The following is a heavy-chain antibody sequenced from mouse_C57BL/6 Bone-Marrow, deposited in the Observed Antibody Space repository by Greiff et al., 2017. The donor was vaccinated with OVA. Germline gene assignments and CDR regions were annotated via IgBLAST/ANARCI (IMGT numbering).Heavy chain of an antibody. V-gene: IGHV7-3*01. J-gene: IGHJ1*03. D-gene: IGHD1-1*01. CDR2: IRNKANGYTT. CDR3: ARSYYGSSYWYFDV. Sequence: EVQRVESGGSLVQPGGSLSLSCAASGFTFTDYYMSWVRQPPGKALEWLGFIRNKANGYTTEYSASVKGRFTISRDNSQSILYLQMNALRAEDSATYYCARSYYGSSYWYFDVWGTGTTVTVSS. CDR1: GFTFTDYY.